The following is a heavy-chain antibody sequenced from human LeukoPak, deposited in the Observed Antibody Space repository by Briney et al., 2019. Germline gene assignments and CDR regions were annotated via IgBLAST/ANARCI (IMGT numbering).Heavy chain of an antibody. V-gene: IGHV3-23*01. CDR3: AKAINPSGSYYFDY. CDR1: GFTFSSYA. D-gene: IGHD1-26*01. CDR2: ISGSGGST. Sequence: GGSLRLSCAASGFTFSSYAMSWVRQALGKGLEWVSAISGSGGSTYYADSVKGRFTISRDNSKNTLYLQMNSLRAEDTAVYYCAKAINPSGSYYFDYWGQGTLVTVSS. J-gene: IGHJ4*02.